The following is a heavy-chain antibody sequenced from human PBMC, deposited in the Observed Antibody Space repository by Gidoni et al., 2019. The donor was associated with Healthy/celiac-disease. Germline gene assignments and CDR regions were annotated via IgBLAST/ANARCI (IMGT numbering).Heavy chain of an antibody. Sequence: EVQLVESGRGLVQPGGPLRLSCAASGFTFSSYDMHWVRQDTGNGLEWVTAIGTAGDTYYPGAVKGRFTISRENAKNSLYLQMNSLRAEDTAVYYCARENSSSSGFDYWGQGTLVTVSS. CDR3: ARENSSSSGFDY. CDR1: GFTFSSYD. D-gene: IGHD6-6*01. V-gene: IGHV3-13*01. J-gene: IGHJ4*02. CDR2: IGTAGDT.